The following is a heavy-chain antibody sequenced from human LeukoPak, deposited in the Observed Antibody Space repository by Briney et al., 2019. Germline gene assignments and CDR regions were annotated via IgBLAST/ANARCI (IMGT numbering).Heavy chain of an antibody. CDR1: GGSISSSNW. D-gene: IGHD3-22*01. J-gene: IGHJ4*02. CDR2: IYHSGST. Sequence: PSETLSLTCAVSGGSISSSNWWSWVRQPPGKGLEWIGEIYHSGSTNYNPSLKSRVTISVDKSKNQFSLKLSSVTAADTAVYYCARIADGSGYYAFFHYWGQGTLVTVSS. V-gene: IGHV4-4*02. CDR3: ARIADGSGYYAFFHY.